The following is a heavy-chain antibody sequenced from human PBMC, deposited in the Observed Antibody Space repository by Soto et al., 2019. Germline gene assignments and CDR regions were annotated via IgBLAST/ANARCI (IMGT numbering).Heavy chain of an antibody. D-gene: IGHD2-2*01. J-gene: IGHJ4*01. V-gene: IGHV5-10-1*01. CDR3: ASLIYAAYTCTNTHSNFES. CDR1: GYSSAGYS. CDR2: IEPSDYQT. Sequence: PGEALKVSWIGSGYSSAGYSITWVRQKQRKGLEAMGRIEPSDYQTYYSPSFQDHVPISVTKSITTVLLQLSSLRASDTPMYYCASLIYAAYTCTNTHSNFESRGQGDPVTVSS.